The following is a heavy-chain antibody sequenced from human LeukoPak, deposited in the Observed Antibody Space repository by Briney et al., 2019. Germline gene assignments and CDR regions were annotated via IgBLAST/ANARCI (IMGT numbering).Heavy chain of an antibody. CDR1: GFTFRSNW. CDR2: ISSSSSSI. Sequence: GGSLRLSCAASGFTFRSNWMHWVRQAPGQGLEWVSYISSSSSSIYYADSVKGRFTISRDNAKNSLYLQMNSLRVEDTAVYYCARDPFCTGGSCYRWFDPWGQGTLVTVSS. V-gene: IGHV3-48*01. J-gene: IGHJ5*02. CDR3: ARDPFCTGGSCYRWFDP. D-gene: IGHD2-15*01.